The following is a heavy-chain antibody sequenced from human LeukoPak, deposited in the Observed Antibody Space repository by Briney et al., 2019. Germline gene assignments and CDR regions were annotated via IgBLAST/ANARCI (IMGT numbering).Heavy chain of an antibody. CDR3: AKEGNSLSIDAAGFDY. J-gene: IGHJ4*02. CDR1: GFTFSSYG. D-gene: IGHD6-13*01. CDR2: ISGSGGST. Sequence: GGSLRLSCAASGFTFSSYGMSWVRQAPGKGLEWVSAISGSGGSTYYADSVKGRFTISRDNSKNTLYLQMNSLRAEDTAVYYCAKEGNSLSIDAAGFDYWGQGTLVTVSS. V-gene: IGHV3-23*01.